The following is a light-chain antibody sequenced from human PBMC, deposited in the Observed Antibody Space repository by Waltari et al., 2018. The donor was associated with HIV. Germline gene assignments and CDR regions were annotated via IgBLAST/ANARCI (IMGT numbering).Light chain of an antibody. J-gene: IGKJ3*01. CDR2: DAS. V-gene: IGKV3-11*01. Sequence: EIVLTQSPATLSLSPGERATLSCRASQSVSSYLTWYQQKPGQAPSPLIYDASNRATGIPARFSGSGSGTDFTHTISSLEPEDFAVYYCQQRSNWPPFTFGPGTKVDIK. CDR3: QQRSNWPPFT. CDR1: QSVSSY.